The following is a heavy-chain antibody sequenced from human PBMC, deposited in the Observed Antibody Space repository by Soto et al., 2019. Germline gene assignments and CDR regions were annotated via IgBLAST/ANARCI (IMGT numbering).Heavy chain of an antibody. CDR3: ARGAYCSGGSCYSRGGYYYYMDV. D-gene: IGHD2-15*01. CDR2: ISSSSSYI. J-gene: IGHJ6*03. Sequence: ESGGGLVKPGGSLRLSCAASGFTFSSYSMNWVRQAPGKGLEWVSSISSSSSYIYYADSVKGRFTISRDNAKNSLYLQMNSLRAEDTAVYYCARGAYCSGGSCYSRGGYYYYMDVWGKGTTVTVSS. CDR1: GFTFSSYS. V-gene: IGHV3-21*01.